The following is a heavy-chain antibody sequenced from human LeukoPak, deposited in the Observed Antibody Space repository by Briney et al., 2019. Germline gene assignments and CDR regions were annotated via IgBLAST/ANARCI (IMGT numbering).Heavy chain of an antibody. CDR1: GGTFSSYA. CDR2: IIPILGIA. Sequence: ASVKVSCKASGGTFSSYAISWVRQAPGQGLEWMGRIIPILGIANYAQKFQGRVTITADKSTSTAYMELSSLRSEDTAVYYCAVTYGDYRPLDYYYYYMDVWGKGTTVTVSS. CDR3: AVTYGDYRPLDYYYYYMDV. J-gene: IGHJ6*03. V-gene: IGHV1-69*04. D-gene: IGHD4-17*01.